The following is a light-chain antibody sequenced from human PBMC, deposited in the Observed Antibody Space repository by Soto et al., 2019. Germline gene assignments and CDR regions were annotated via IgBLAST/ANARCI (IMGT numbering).Light chain of an antibody. CDR3: QQYGSSPRT. CDR2: DAY. Sequence: EIVLTQSPGTLSLSPGERATLSCRASQSVGHMFLAWFQQKPGQAPRLLIFDAYRRATGIPDRFSGSGSGTDFTLTISRLEPEDFAVYYCQQYGSSPRTFGQGTKVDI. V-gene: IGKV3-20*01. CDR1: QSVGHMF. J-gene: IGKJ1*01.